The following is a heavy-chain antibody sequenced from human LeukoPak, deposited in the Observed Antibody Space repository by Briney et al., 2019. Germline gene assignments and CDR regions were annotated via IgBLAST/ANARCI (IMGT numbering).Heavy chain of an antibody. Sequence: PGGSLRLSRAASGFTFSTYAMSWVRQAPGKGLEWVSAISGSGGSTYYADSVKGRFTISRGNSKNTLYLQMNSLRAEDTAVYYCAKGEKYYYYYYMDVWGKGTTVTVSS. V-gene: IGHV3-23*01. J-gene: IGHJ6*03. D-gene: IGHD1-26*01. CDR2: ISGSGGST. CDR1: GFTFSTYA. CDR3: AKGEKYYYYYYMDV.